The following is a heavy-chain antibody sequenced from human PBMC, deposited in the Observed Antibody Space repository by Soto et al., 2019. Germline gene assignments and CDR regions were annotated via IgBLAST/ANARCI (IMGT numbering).Heavy chain of an antibody. V-gene: IGHV1-46*01. CDR1: GYTFTSYY. CDR3: ARDPLRGCSGGSCYSTYNWFDP. D-gene: IGHD2-15*01. Sequence: ASVKVSCKASGYTFTSYYMHWVRQAPGQGLEWMGIINPSGGSTSYAQKFQGRVTMTRDTSTSTVYMELRSLRSDDTAVYYCARDPLRGCSGGSCYSTYNWFDPWGQGTLVTVSS. CDR2: INPSGGST. J-gene: IGHJ5*02.